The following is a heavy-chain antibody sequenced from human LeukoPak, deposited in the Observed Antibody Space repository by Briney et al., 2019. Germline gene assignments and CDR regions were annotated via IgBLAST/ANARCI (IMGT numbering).Heavy chain of an antibody. Sequence: PSETLSLTCTVSGVSINSHYWSWIRQPPGQGLEWIGFIYDSGSANYKSSLKSRVTMTVDTSKNQFSLKLSSVSAADTAVYCCARVLQNYYHMDVWGKGTTVTVSS. CDR2: IYDSGSA. CDR1: GVSINSHY. V-gene: IGHV4-59*11. J-gene: IGHJ6*03. CDR3: ARVLQNYYHMDV. D-gene: IGHD3-3*01.